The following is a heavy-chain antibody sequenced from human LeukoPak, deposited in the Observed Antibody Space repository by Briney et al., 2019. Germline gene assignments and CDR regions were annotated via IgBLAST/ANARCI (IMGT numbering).Heavy chain of an antibody. CDR2: ISSSSSYI. J-gene: IGHJ3*02. CDR1: GFTFSSYS. V-gene: IGHV3-21*01. CDR3: AREGSTAFDI. Sequence: TGGSLRLSCAASGFTFSSYSMTWVRQAPGKGLEWVSSISSSSSYIYYADSVKGRFTISRDNAKNSLYLQMNSLRAEDTAVYYCAREGSTAFDIWGQGTMVTVSS.